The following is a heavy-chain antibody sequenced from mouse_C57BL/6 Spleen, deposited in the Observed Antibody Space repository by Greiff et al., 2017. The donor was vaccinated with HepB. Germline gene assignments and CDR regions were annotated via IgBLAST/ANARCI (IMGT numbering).Heavy chain of an antibody. D-gene: IGHD1-1*01. CDR2: IYPGDGDT. CDR1: GYAFSSSW. V-gene: IGHV1-82*01. J-gene: IGHJ4*01. Sequence: VQRVESGPELVKPGASVKISCKASGYAFSSSWMNWVKQRPGKGLEWIGRIYPGDGDTNYNGKFKGKATLTADKSSSTAYMQLSSLTSEDSAVYFCARGVFTTVVNYAMDYWGQGTSVTVPS. CDR3: ARGVFTTVVNYAMDY.